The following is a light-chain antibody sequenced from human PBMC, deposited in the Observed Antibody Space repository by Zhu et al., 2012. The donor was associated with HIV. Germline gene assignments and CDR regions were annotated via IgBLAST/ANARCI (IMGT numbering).Light chain of an antibody. CDR3: QQLNTYPLFT. Sequence: DVQLTQSPSFLSASVGDRVTITCRASESISRYLAWYQQKLGKAPKLLIYDASTLQSGVPSTFSGSGSGTEFTLTISSLQPEDFAIYYCQQLNTYPLFTFGPGPKWISN. CDR1: ESISRY. J-gene: IGKJ3*01. V-gene: IGKV1-9*01. CDR2: DAS.